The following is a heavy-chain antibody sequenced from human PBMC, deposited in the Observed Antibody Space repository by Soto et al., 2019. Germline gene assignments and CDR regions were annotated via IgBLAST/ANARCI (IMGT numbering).Heavy chain of an antibody. Sequence: PSETLSLTCAVSGGSISSSNWWSWVRQPPGKEMEWIGEIYHSGSTNYNPSLKSRVTISVDKSKNQLYLKLSSVTAADTAVYYCARAGYGSGNYYYGMDVWGQGTTVTVSS. CDR3: ARAGYGSGNYYYGMDV. CDR2: IYHSGST. J-gene: IGHJ6*02. V-gene: IGHV4-4*02. D-gene: IGHD3-10*01. CDR1: GGSISSSNW.